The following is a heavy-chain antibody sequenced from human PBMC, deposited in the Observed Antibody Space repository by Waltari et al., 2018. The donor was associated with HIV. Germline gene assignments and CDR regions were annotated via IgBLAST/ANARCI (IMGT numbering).Heavy chain of an antibody. D-gene: IGHD4-17*01. J-gene: IGHJ5*02. Sequence: QVQLQQWGAGLLKPSETLSLTCAVYGGSFSGYYWSWIRQPPGKGLEWVGEINHSGSPNHTPSLKSRCTISVDTSKNQFSLKLSSVTAADTAVYYCARHGNYGDYVFDPWGQGTLVTVSS. CDR2: INHSGSP. V-gene: IGHV4-34*01. CDR1: GGSFSGYY. CDR3: ARHGNYGDYVFDP.